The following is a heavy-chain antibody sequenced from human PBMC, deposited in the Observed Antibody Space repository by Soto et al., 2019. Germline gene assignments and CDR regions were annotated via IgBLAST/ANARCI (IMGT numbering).Heavy chain of an antibody. CDR3: ARVRRYDILTGQLDY. CDR1: GGSISSGGYY. Sequence: QVQLQESGPGLVKPSQTLSLTCTVSGGSISSGGYYWSWIRQHPGEGLEWIGYIYYSGSTYYNPPLKSRVTISVDTSKNQFSLKLSSVTAADTAVYYCARVRRYDILTGQLDYWGQGTLVTVSS. V-gene: IGHV4-31*03. CDR2: IYYSGST. D-gene: IGHD3-9*01. J-gene: IGHJ4*02.